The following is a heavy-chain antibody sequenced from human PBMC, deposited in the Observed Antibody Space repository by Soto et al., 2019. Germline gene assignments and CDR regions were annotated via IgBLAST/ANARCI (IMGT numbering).Heavy chain of an antibody. CDR2: ARQDGSQK. CDR1: GFTFSSYW. D-gene: IGHD3-16*01. Sequence: GGSLRLSCEASGFTFSSYWISWVRQAPGKGLEWVANARQDGSQKHLVDSVKGRFTISRDNAKNSMYLQMNSLKTEDTAVYYCSGLPYDYIDYGPDYWGQGTLVTVSS. CDR3: SGLPYDYIDYGPDY. V-gene: IGHV3-7*03. J-gene: IGHJ4*02.